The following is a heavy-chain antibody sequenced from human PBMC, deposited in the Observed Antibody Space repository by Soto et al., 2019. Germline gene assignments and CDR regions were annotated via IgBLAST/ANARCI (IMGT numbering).Heavy chain of an antibody. CDR2: IYYSGST. Sequence: QLQLQESGPGLVKPSETLSLTCTVSGGSISSSSYYWGWIRQPPGKGLEWIGSIYYSGSTYYNPSLKSRVTISVDTSKNQFSLQLSSVTAADTALYYCARQKGIAAAGRYRYYFDYWGQGTLVTVSS. CDR3: ARQKGIAAAGRYRYYFDY. J-gene: IGHJ4*02. V-gene: IGHV4-39*01. D-gene: IGHD6-13*01. CDR1: GGSISSSSYY.